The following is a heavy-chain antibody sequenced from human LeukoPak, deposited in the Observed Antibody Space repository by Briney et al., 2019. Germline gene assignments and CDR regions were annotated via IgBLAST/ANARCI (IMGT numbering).Heavy chain of an antibody. CDR1: GFTFSSYW. V-gene: IGHV3-7*01. CDR3: ARDTSPHYYGSGSYYQPAHYYDMDV. Sequence: GGSLRLSCAASGFTFSSYWMSWVRQAPGKGLEWVANIKQDGSEKYYVDSVKGRFTISRDNAKNSLYLQMNSLRAEDTAVYYCARDTSPHYYGSGSYYQPAHYYDMDVWGQGTTVTVSS. J-gene: IGHJ6*02. D-gene: IGHD3-10*01. CDR2: IKQDGSEK.